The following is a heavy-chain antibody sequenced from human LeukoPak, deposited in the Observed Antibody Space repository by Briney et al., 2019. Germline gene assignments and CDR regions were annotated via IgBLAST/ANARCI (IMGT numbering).Heavy chain of an antibody. CDR1: GFTFSSYE. D-gene: IGHD6-19*01. CDR2: ISTTGSSI. V-gene: IGHV3-48*03. Sequence: PGGPLRHSCAASGFTFSSYEMNWVRQAPGKGLEGVSSISTTGSSIYYADSVKGRFTISRDNVKNLLYLQMNSLRAEDTAVYYCARVQRGIAVALDYWGQGTLATVSS. J-gene: IGHJ4*02. CDR3: ARVQRGIAVALDY.